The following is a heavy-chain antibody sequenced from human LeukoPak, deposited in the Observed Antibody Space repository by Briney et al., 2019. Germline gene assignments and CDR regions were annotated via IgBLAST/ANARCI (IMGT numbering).Heavy chain of an antibody. CDR2: INHSGST. J-gene: IGHJ6*02. CDR1: GGSFSGYY. D-gene: IGHD3-16*02. Sequence: SETLSLTCAVYGGSFSGYYWSWIRQPPGKGLEWIGEINHSGSTNYNPSLKSRVTISVDTSKNQFSLKLSSVTAADTAVYYCAGLPLVWGSYPQDYYYYYGMDVWGQGTTVTVSS. CDR3: AGLPLVWGSYPQDYYYYYGMDV. V-gene: IGHV4-34*01.